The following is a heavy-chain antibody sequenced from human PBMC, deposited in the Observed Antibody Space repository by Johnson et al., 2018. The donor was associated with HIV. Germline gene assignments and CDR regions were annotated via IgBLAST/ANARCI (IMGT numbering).Heavy chain of an antibody. Sequence: QMLLVESGGGVVQPGRSLRLSCAASGFTFSSYGMHWVRQAPGKGLEWVAFIRYDGSNKYFADSVKGRFTISRDNSKNTRYLQMNSLRAEDTAVYYCASSPMWYSSSAYALDIWGQGTMVTVSS. CDR2: IRYDGSNK. V-gene: IGHV3-30*02. D-gene: IGHD6-6*01. J-gene: IGHJ3*02. CDR1: GFTFSSYG. CDR3: ASSPMWYSSSAYALDI.